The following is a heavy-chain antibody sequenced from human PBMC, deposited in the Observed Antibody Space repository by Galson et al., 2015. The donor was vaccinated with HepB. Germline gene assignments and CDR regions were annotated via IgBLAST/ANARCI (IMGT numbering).Heavy chain of an antibody. D-gene: IGHD2-15*01. V-gene: IGHV3-7*01. CDR1: GFSFSTYW. J-gene: IGHJ5*02. CDR3: ARDRAAINSWYTGYFFAS. Sequence: SLRLSCAASGFSFSTYWMSWVRQAPEKGLEWVANIRHDGSDISYVDSVKGRFTISRDKAYNSLYLQMNSLRAEDTAVYYCARDRAAINSWYTGYFFASWGQGTLVTVSS. CDR2: IRHDGSDI.